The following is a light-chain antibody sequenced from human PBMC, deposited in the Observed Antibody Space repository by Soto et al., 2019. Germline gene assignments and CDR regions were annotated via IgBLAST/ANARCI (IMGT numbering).Light chain of an antibody. Sequence: VFTPSPCTLSLSPGERATLSCRASQSVSSSYLAWYQQKPGQAPRLLIYGASSRATGIPDRFSGSGSGTDFTLTISRLEPEDFAVYYCQQYGSSPLTFGGGTKVDIK. CDR2: GAS. CDR1: QSVSSSY. CDR3: QQYGSSPLT. V-gene: IGKV3-20*01. J-gene: IGKJ4*01.